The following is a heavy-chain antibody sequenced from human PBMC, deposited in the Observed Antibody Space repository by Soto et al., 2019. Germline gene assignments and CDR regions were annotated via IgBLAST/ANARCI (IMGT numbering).Heavy chain of an antibody. J-gene: IGHJ3*02. CDR3: AIDISVADAFDI. V-gene: IGHV4-31*03. CDR2: IHYSGST. Sequence: SETLSLTCTVSGGSIGSGGYYWSWIRQHPGKGLEWIRYIHYSGSTYYSPSLKSRVIISLHTSKNQFSLRLSSLTAADTAVYYCAIDISVADAFDIWGQGTMVTVSS. D-gene: IGHD6-19*01. CDR1: GGSIGSGGYY.